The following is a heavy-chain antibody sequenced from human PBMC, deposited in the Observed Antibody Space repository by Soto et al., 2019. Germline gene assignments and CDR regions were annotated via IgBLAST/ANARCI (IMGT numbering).Heavy chain of an antibody. CDR3: DSSDYYYYAMDV. Sequence: SVKVSCKASGGTFSSYAISWVRQAPGQGLEWMGGIIPIFGTANYAQKFQGRVTITADKSTSTAYMELSSLRSEDTAVYYYDSSDYYYYAMDVWGQGTTVTVSS. CDR1: GGTFSSYA. V-gene: IGHV1-69*06. D-gene: IGHD3-22*01. CDR2: IIPIFGTA. J-gene: IGHJ6*02.